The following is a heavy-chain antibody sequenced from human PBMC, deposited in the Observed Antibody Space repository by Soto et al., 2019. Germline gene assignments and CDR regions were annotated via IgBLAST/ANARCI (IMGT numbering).Heavy chain of an antibody. D-gene: IGHD6-13*01. V-gene: IGHV1-58*01. CDR2: IVVGSGNT. CDR3: AAQPKYMSSSSWADYYYYGMDV. CDR1: GVGFDSCA. Sequence: GASVAVSSAACGVGFDSCARRWARQARRQRLEWIGWIVVGSGNTNYAQKFQERVTITRDMSTSTAYMELSSLRSEDTAVYYCAAQPKYMSSSSWADYYYYGMDVRGEGTTVTVSS. J-gene: IGHJ6*02.